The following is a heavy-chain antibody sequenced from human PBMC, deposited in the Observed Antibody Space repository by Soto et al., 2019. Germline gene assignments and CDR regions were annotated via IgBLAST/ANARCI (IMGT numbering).Heavy chain of an antibody. V-gene: IGHV2-5*02. J-gene: IGHJ4*02. CDR2: VYWDDDK. CDR3: ATLTADF. Sequence: ITLEESGPTLVKPTETLTLTCTFSGFSLTTGVGVGWVRQTPGKALELLALVYWDDDKHYNPSLKTRLTITKDDSKGQVVLTMTKMDPADSATYYCATLTADFWGPGTLVTVS. CDR1: GFSLTTGVG.